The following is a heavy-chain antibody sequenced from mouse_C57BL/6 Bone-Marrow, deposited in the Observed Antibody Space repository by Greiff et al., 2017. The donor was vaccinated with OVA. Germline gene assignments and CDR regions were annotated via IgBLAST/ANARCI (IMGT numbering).Heavy chain of an antibody. Sequence: QVQLQQPGAELVKPGASVKMSCKASGYTFTSYWITWVKQRPGQGLEWIGDIYPGSGSTNYNEKFKSKATLTVDKSSSTAYMQLSSLTSEDYAVYYCARGEAYWGQGTLVTVSA. J-gene: IGHJ3*01. V-gene: IGHV1-55*01. CDR2: IYPGSGST. CDR3: ARGEAY. CDR1: GYTFTSYW.